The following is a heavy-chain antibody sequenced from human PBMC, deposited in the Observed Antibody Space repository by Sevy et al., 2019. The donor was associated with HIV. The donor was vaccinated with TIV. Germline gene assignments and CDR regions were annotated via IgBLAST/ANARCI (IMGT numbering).Heavy chain of an antibody. J-gene: IGHJ4*02. V-gene: IGHV4-59*01. CDR2: IYYTGST. CDR1: GGSINNYY. D-gene: IGHD2-15*01. CDR3: ATGKSLSSGPDTPSTPFDY. Sequence: SETLSLICTVSGGSINNYYWNWIRQPPGKGLEWIGYIYYTGSTNYNPSLNSRVTISVDTSKNQFSLKLTSVTAADTAVYYCATGKSLSSGPDTPSTPFDYWGQGTLVTVSS.